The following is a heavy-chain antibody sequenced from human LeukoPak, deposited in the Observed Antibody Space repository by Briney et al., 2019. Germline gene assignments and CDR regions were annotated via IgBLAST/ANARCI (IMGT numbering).Heavy chain of an antibody. J-gene: IGHJ4*02. CDR2: ISSSSSYI. D-gene: IGHD1-26*01. CDR1: GFTFSSYR. Sequence: PGGSLRLSCAASGFTFSSYRMNWVRQAPGKGLEWVSSISSSSSYIYYADSVKGRFTISRDNAKNSLYLQMNSLRAEDTAVYYCAREVGVGASYFDYWGQGTLVTVSS. CDR3: AREVGVGASYFDY. V-gene: IGHV3-21*01.